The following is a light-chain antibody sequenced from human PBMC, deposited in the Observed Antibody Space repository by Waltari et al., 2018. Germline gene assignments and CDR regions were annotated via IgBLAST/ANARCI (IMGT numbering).Light chain of an antibody. Sequence: DIVLTQSPATLSLSPGERATLSCRASQTVDTYLAWYQQRTGQAPRLLIYDTSNRATGIPDRFSGSGSETDFTLTISSLEPEDVAVYYCQQRRRWPLTFGGGSKVEI. CDR1: QTVDTY. J-gene: IGKJ4*01. CDR3: QQRRRWPLT. V-gene: IGKV3-11*01. CDR2: DTS.